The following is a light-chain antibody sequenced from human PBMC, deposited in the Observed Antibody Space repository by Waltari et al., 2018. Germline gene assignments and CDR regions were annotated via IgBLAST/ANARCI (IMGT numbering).Light chain of an antibody. CDR3: CSYAGSITFWV. CDR2: DVT. CDR1: SSDVGGYNY. J-gene: IGLJ3*02. Sequence: QSALTQPRSVSGSPGQSVTISCTGTSSDVGGYNYVSWDQHHPGQAPKLSIYDVTTRPAGVPDRFSASKSDNTASLTISGLQAEDEADYYCCSYAGSITFWVFGGGTKLTVL. V-gene: IGLV2-11*01.